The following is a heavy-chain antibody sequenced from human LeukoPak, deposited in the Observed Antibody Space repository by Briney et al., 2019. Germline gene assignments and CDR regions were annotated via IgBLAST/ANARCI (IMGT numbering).Heavy chain of an antibody. J-gene: IGHJ4*02. D-gene: IGHD2-15*01. CDR3: AKEVGYCSGGSCYSGY. V-gene: IGHV3-23*01. CDR2: ISGSGGST. Sequence: GGSLRLSCAASGFTFSSYAMSWVRQAPGKGLEWVSAISGSGGSTYYADSVKGRFTISRDNSKNTPYLQMNSLRAEDTAVYYCAKEVGYCSGGSCYSGYWGQGTLVTVSS. CDR1: GFTFSSYA.